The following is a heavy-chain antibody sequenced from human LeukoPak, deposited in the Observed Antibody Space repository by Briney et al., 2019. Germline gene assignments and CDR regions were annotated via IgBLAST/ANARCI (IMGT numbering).Heavy chain of an antibody. CDR1: GFTVSSNY. D-gene: IGHD2-15*01. Sequence: GGSLRLSCAASGFTVSSNYMSWVRQAPGKGLEWVSVIYSGGSTYYADSVKGRFTISKDNSRNTVYLQMNSLRPEDTAVYYCARRGSGGSWLYYFDYWGQGTLVTVSS. CDR3: ARRGSGGSWLYYFDY. J-gene: IGHJ4*02. CDR2: IYSGGST. V-gene: IGHV3-53*05.